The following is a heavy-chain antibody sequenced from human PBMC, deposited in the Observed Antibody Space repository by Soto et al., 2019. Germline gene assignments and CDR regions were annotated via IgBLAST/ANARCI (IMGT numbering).Heavy chain of an antibody. D-gene: IGHD6-19*01. CDR3: ARVDRRGWYVDY. CDR1: GGSFSGYY. Sequence: QVQLQQWGAGLLKPSETLSLTCAVYGGSFSGYYWSWIRQPPGKGLEWIGEINHSGSTNYNPSLKSRVTISGDTSKNQFSLKLSSVTAADTAVYYCARVDRRGWYVDYWGQGTLLTVSS. V-gene: IGHV4-34*01. CDR2: INHSGST. J-gene: IGHJ4*02.